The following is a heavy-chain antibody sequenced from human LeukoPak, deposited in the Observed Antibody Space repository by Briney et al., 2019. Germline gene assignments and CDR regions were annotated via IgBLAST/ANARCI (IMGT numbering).Heavy chain of an antibody. CDR1: GGSISSGSYY. V-gene: IGHV4-61*02. D-gene: IGHD6-19*01. Sequence: PSETLSLTCTVSGGSISSGSYYWSWIRQPAGKGLEWIGRIYTSGSTNYNPSLKSRVTISVDTSKNQFSLKLSSVTAADTAVYYCARDIDSGFDYWGQGTLVTVSS. J-gene: IGHJ4*02. CDR2: IYTSGST. CDR3: ARDIDSGFDY.